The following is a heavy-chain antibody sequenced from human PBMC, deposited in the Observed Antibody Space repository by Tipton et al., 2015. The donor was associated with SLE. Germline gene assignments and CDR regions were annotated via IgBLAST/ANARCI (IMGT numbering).Heavy chain of an antibody. CDR1: GGSISSGSYY. J-gene: IGHJ6*03. Sequence: TLSLTCTVSGGSISSGSYYWSWIRQPAGKGLEWIGRIYTSGSTNYNPSLKSRVTISVDTSKNQFSLKLSSVTAADTAVYYCARDYCSSTSCPSHYYYMDVWGKGTTVTISS. CDR2: IYTSGST. D-gene: IGHD2-2*01. CDR3: ARDYCSSTSCPSHYYYMDV. V-gene: IGHV4-61*02.